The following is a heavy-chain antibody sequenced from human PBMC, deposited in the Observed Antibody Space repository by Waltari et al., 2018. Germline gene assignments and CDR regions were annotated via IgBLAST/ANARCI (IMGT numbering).Heavy chain of an antibody. CDR2: IYWNDDK. J-gene: IGHJ4*02. CDR1: GFSLSTSGVG. Sequence: QITLKESGPTLVKPTQTLTLTCTFSGFSLSTSGVGVGWIRQPPGKALEWLALIYWNDDKRYSPSLKSRLTITKDTSKNQVVLTMTNMDPVDTATYYCAHSPGIWSGYHGPFDYWGQGTLVTVSS. D-gene: IGHD3-3*01. CDR3: AHSPGIWSGYHGPFDY. V-gene: IGHV2-5*01.